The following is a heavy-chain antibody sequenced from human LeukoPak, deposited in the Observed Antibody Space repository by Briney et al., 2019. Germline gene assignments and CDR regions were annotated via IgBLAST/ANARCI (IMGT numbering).Heavy chain of an antibody. D-gene: IGHD4-17*01. Sequence: GGSLRLSCAASGFTFSNYAMSWVRQAPGKGLEWVSAISGSGGSAYYADSVKGRFTISRDNSKNTLYLQMNSLRAEDTAVYYCARDPDYGDYDYYYYGMDVWGQGTTVTVSS. V-gene: IGHV3-23*01. J-gene: IGHJ6*02. CDR3: ARDPDYGDYDYYYYGMDV. CDR1: GFTFSNYA. CDR2: ISGSGGSA.